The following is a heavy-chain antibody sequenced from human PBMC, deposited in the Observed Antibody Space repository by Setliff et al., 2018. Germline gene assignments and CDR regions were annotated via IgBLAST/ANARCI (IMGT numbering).Heavy chain of an antibody. Sequence: ASVKVSCKASGGTFSSYAISWVRQAPGQGLEWMGWMNPNSGNTGYAQKFQGRVTMTRNTSRSTAYMELSSLRSEDTAVYYCARGDYGDYGEGEAAYWGQGTLVTVSS. V-gene: IGHV1-8*02. J-gene: IGHJ4*02. CDR2: MNPNSGNT. CDR1: GGTFSSYA. CDR3: ARGDYGDYGEGEAAY. D-gene: IGHD4-17*01.